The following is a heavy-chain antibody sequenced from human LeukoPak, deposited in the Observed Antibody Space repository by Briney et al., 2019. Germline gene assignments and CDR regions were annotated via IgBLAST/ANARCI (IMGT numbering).Heavy chain of an antibody. V-gene: IGHV4-39*07. Sequence: SETLSLTCTVSGGSISSSSYYWGWIRQPPGKGLEWIGSIYYSGSTYYNPSLKSRVTISVDTSKNQFSLKLSSVTAADTAVYYCARDIVTNPTSWGQGTLVTVSS. CDR3: ARDIVTNPTS. D-gene: IGHD5-18*01. CDR2: IYYSGST. J-gene: IGHJ4*02. CDR1: GGSISSSSYY.